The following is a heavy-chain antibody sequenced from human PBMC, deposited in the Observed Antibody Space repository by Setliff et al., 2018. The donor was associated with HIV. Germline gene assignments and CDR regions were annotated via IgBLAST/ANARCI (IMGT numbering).Heavy chain of an antibody. CDR2: ISGISDKI. D-gene: IGHD1-26*01. CDR3: VKDGTPIGRYYQYFHV. Sequence: PGGSLRLSCAASGFTFRKYDMSWLRQAPGKGLEWVADISGISDKIYYADSVTGRFTISRDNAKNSLFLQMNDLRPEDTAFYYCVKDGTPIGRYYQYFHVWGEGIMVTVSS. CDR1: GFTFRKYD. J-gene: IGHJ6*04. V-gene: IGHV3-9*01.